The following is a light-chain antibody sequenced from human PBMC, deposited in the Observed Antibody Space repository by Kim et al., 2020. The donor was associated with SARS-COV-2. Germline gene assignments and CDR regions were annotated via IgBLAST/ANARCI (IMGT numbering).Light chain of an antibody. J-gene: IGKJ5*01. V-gene: IGKV4-1*01. Sequence: ATINCKSSQSVLYSSNNKNYLDWYQQKPGQPPKLLIYWASTRESGVPDRFSGSGSGTDFTLTISSLQAEDVAVYYCQQYYSTPITFGQGTRLEIK. CDR1: QSVLYSSNNKNY. CDR3: QQYYSTPIT. CDR2: WAS.